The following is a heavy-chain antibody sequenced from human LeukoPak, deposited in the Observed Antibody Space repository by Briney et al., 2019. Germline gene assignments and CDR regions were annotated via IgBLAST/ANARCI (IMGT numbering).Heavy chain of an antibody. J-gene: IGHJ5*02. CDR2: IYPGDSDT. V-gene: IGHV5-51*01. CDR3: ASPYPREYCSTSSCYFNH. CDR1: GYSFSSYW. D-gene: IGHD2-2*01. Sequence: GEALKISCRASGYSFSSYWLGWVRQMPGKGLEWMGIIYPGDSDTRYSPSFQGQVTISADKSISTAYLQWSSLKASDTAMYYCASPYPREYCSTSSCYFNHWGQGTLATVSS.